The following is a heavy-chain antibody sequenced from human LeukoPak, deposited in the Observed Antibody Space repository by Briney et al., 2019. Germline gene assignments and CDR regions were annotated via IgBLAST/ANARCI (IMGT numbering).Heavy chain of an antibody. D-gene: IGHD4-17*01. CDR1: GGTFSGHA. CDR3: AGGDPFNYYMDV. CDR2: TIPIFGAT. Sequence: ASVKVSCKASGGTFSGHAISWVRQAPGQGLEWMGGTIPIFGATNYTQRFQGRITITTDESTTTAYMELTSLRSEDTAVYFCAGGDPFNYYMDVWGKGASVTVFS. V-gene: IGHV1-69*05. J-gene: IGHJ6*03.